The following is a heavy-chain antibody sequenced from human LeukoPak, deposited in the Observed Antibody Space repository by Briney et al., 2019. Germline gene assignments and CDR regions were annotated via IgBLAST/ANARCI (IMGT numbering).Heavy chain of an antibody. J-gene: IGHJ4*02. Sequence: PGGSLRLSCAASGFTFSNYWMSWVRQAPGKGLEWVANIKLDGSEKDYVDSVKGRFTISRDNAKNSLYLQMNSLRAEDTAVYYCARDLTTVVTGYFDYWGQGTLVTVSS. CDR2: IKLDGSEK. V-gene: IGHV3-7*01. CDR1: GFTFSNYW. CDR3: ARDLTTVVTGYFDY. D-gene: IGHD4-23*01.